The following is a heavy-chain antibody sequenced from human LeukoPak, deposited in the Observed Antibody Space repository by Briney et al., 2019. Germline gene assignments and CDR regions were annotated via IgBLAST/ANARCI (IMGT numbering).Heavy chain of an antibody. CDR1: SDQY. J-gene: IGHJ3*02. CDR3: TRGYSGVAIYAFDI. Sequence: QPGGSLRLSCAAFSDQYMDWVRQAPGKGLEWVGRIGNKANSYTTEYAASVKGRFTISRDDPKNSLYLQMNSLKTEDTAVYHCTRGYSGVAIYAFDIWGQGTMVTVSS. CDR2: IGNKANSYTT. D-gene: IGHD5-18*01. V-gene: IGHV3-72*01.